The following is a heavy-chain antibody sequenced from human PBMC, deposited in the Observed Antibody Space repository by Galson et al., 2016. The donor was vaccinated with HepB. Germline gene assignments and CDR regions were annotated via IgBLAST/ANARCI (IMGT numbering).Heavy chain of an antibody. CDR2: IYYSGGT. V-gene: IGHV4-39*01. D-gene: IGHD6-19*01. Sequence: ETLSLTCTVSGASINNSNYYWGWIRQPPGKGLEWIANIYYSGGTYYNPSLKRRVTISADTSKKQFSLKLTSVTAADTAMYYCARLPWSGWSPSWFDPWGQGTQVTVSS. J-gene: IGHJ5*02. CDR3: ARLPWSGWSPSWFDP. CDR1: GASINNSNYY.